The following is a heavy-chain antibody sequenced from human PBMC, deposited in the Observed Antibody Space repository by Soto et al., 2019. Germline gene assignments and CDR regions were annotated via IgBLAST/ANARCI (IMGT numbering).Heavy chain of an antibody. Sequence: QLQLVESGGGVVQPGTSLRLSCAASGFAFSYHGIHWVRQAPGKGLEWVAVTWSGGRGEYYADSVRGRFTISRDNSKTTVYLQMNSLRVEDTAVYYCAKDDDTSSHYSLLDFRGQGTLVTVSS. CDR1: GFAFSYHG. CDR3: AKDDDTSSHYSLLDF. CDR2: TWSGGRGE. J-gene: IGHJ4*02. V-gene: IGHV3-33*06. D-gene: IGHD3-22*01.